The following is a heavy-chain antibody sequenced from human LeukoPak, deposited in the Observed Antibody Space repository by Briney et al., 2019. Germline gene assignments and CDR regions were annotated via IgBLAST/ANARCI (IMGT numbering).Heavy chain of an antibody. V-gene: IGHV5-51*01. D-gene: IGHD1-20*01. J-gene: IGHJ3*02. CDR3: ARTKINNWNDPDAFDI. CDR2: IYPGDSDT. Sequence: GESLQISCKGSGYSFTSYWIGWVRRMPGKGLEWMGIIYPGDSDTRYSPSFQGQVTISADKSISTAYLQWSSLKASDTAMYYCARTKINNWNDPDAFDIWGQGTMVTVSS. CDR1: GYSFTSYW.